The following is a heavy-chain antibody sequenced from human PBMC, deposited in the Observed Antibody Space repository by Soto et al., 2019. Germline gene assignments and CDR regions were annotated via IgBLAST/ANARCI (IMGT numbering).Heavy chain of an antibody. J-gene: IGHJ4*02. CDR2: IYSGGST. D-gene: IGHD3-10*01. CDR1: GFTVSSNY. Sequence: EVLLVESGGGLVQPGGSLRLSCAASGFTVSSNYMNWVRQAPGKGLEWVSAIYSGGSTYYADSVKGRFTISRDNSKNTVVLQMYSLRAEDTAVDYCARDSFGANYFDYWGQGTLVTVSS. CDR3: ARDSFGANYFDY. V-gene: IGHV3-66*01.